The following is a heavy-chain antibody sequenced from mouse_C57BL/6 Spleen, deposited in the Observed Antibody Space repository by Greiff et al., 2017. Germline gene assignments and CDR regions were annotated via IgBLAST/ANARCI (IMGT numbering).Heavy chain of an antibody. CDR1: GYTFTSYW. J-gene: IGHJ1*03. CDR2: IYPGNSDT. Sequence: VQLQQSGPVLARPGASVKMSCKTSGYTFTSYWMHWVKQRPGQGLEWIGAIYPGNSDTSYNQKFKGKAKLTAATAASTAYMELSSLTNEDSAVYYCTREDGYLYWYFDVWGTGTTVTVSS. V-gene: IGHV1-5*01. CDR3: TREDGYLYWYFDV. D-gene: IGHD2-3*01.